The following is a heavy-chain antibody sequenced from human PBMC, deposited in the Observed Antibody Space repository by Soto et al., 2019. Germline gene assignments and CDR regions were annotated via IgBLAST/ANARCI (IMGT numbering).Heavy chain of an antibody. CDR1: GFTFSSYA. CDR3: AEERVTGTTLLEWFDP. CDR2: TSGSGGST. J-gene: IGHJ5*02. V-gene: IGHV3-23*01. D-gene: IGHD1-20*01. Sequence: GGSLRLSCAASGFTFSSYAMSWVRQAPGKGLEWVSATSGSGGSTYYADSVKGRFTISRDNSKNTLYLQMNSLRAEDTAVYYCAEERVTGTTLLEWFDPWGQGTLVTVSS.